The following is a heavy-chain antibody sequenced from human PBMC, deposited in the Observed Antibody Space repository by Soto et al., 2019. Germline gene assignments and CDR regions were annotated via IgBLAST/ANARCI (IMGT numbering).Heavy chain of an antibody. CDR3: ARAGSSGWRPGNYGMDV. D-gene: IGHD6-19*01. J-gene: IGHJ6*02. V-gene: IGHV4-30-2*01. CDR2: IYHSGST. Sequence: QLQLQESGSGLVKPSQTLSLTCAVSGGSISSGGYSWSWIRQPPGKGLEWIGYIYHSGSTYYNPSLKSRVTISVDRSKNQYSLKLSSVTAADTAVYYCARAGSSGWRPGNYGMDVWGQGTTVTVSS. CDR1: GGSISSGGYS.